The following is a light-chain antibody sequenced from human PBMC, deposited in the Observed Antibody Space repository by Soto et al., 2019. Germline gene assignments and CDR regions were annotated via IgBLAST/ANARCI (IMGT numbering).Light chain of an antibody. Sequence: AVTQPASVSGSPGQSITISCTGNSSDVGAYNYVSWFQQHRGKAPRLIIYDVSNRPSEVSNLFSGYKSGNTASRTISGLQGEDEADYYCSSYRTRTTGVFGRGTKLTVL. CDR1: SSDVGAYNY. CDR2: DVS. J-gene: IGLJ3*02. CDR3: SSYRTRTTGV. V-gene: IGLV2-14*01.